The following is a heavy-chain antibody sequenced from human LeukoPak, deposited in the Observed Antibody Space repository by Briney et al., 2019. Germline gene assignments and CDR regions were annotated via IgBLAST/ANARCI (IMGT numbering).Heavy chain of an antibody. J-gene: IGHJ4*02. CDR3: ARDRGYCGGDCYANDY. CDR1: GGSISSGSYY. Sequence: SGTLSLTCTVSGGSISSGSYYWNWIRQPAGKRLEWIGRIYTSGSTSYNPSLKSRVTISVDTSKNQFSLTLRSVTAADTAVYFCARDRGYCGGDCYANDYWGQGTLVIVSS. V-gene: IGHV4-61*02. CDR2: IYTSGST. D-gene: IGHD2-21*01.